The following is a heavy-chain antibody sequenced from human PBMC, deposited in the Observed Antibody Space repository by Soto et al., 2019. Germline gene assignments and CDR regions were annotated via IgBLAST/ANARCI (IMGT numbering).Heavy chain of an antibody. CDR3: ARSYYYDLPDFDY. J-gene: IGHJ4*02. CDR2: INAGNGNT. V-gene: IGHV1-3*01. Sequence: ASVKVSCKASGYTSTSYAMHWVRQAPGQRLEWMGWINAGNGNTKYSQKFQGRVTITRDTSASTAYMELSSLRSEDTAVYYCARSYYYDLPDFDYWGQGTLVTVSS. D-gene: IGHD3-22*01. CDR1: GYTSTSYA.